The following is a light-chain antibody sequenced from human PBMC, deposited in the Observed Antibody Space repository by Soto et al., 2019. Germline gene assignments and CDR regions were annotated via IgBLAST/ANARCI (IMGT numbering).Light chain of an antibody. V-gene: IGKV3-20*01. J-gene: IGKJ1*01. Sequence: EILLTQSPATLSLSPGERATLSCRASQSVSSYLAWYQQKPGQAPRLLIYGASSRATGIPDRFSGSGSGTVFTLTINILEPDDFAVYYCHQYGNSPQTFGQGTKVDIK. CDR3: HQYGNSPQT. CDR1: QSVSSY. CDR2: GAS.